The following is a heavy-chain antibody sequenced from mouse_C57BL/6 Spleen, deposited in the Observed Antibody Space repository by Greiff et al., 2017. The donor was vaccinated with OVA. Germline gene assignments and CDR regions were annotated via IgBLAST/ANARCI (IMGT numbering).Heavy chain of an antibody. CDR2: IDPANGNT. J-gene: IGHJ3*01. CDR1: GFNIKNTY. Sequence: VHVKQSVAELVRPGASVKLSCTASGFNIKNTYMHWVKQRPEQGLEWIGRIDPANGNTKYAPKFQGKATITADTSSNTAYLQLSSLTSEDTAIYYCARDYYGSSYGWFAYWGQGTLVTVSA. CDR3: ARDYYGSSYGWFAY. D-gene: IGHD1-1*01. V-gene: IGHV14-3*01.